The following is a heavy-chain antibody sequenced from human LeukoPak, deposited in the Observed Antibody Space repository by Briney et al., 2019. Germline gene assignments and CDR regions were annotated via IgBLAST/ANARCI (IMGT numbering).Heavy chain of an antibody. CDR3: ARGPHLADDVYFDF. Sequence: SETLALSCTVSGESVSSYYWSWIRQTAGQGLEWVGRTSGGGDANFNPSLESRVTTSVDTSKNQFSLKLISVTAADMAVYYCARGPHLADDVYFDFWGRGILATLSS. CDR1: GESVSSYY. CDR2: TSGGGDA. V-gene: IGHV4-4*07. D-gene: IGHD3-10*02. J-gene: IGHJ2*01.